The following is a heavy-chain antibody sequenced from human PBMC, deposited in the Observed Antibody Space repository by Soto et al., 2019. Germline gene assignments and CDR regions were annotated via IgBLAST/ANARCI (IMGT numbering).Heavy chain of an antibody. CDR3: ARRSGYFDWLLHSYYYGMDV. J-gene: IGHJ6*02. Sequence: QVQLVQSGAEVQKPGASVKVSCKASGYTFTSYDINWVRQATGQGLEWMGWMNPNSGNTGYAQKFQGRVTMTRNTSISTAYMELSSLRSEDTAVYYCARRSGYFDWLLHSYYYGMDVWGQGTTVTVSS. V-gene: IGHV1-8*01. CDR1: GYTFTSYD. D-gene: IGHD3-9*01. CDR2: MNPNSGNT.